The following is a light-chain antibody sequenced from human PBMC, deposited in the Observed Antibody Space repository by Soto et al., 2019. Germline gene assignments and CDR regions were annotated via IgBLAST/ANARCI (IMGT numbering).Light chain of an antibody. V-gene: IGLV2-14*01. CDR1: SSDVGAYNY. CDR3: SSYTSSSTWV. J-gene: IGLJ3*02. CDR2: EVS. Sequence: QSALTQPASVSGSPGQSITISCTGTSSDVGAYNYVSWYQQHPGKVPKLMIYEVSNRPSGVSNRFSGSKSGNTASLTISGLQAEDEADYYCSSYTSSSTWVFGGGTKLTVL.